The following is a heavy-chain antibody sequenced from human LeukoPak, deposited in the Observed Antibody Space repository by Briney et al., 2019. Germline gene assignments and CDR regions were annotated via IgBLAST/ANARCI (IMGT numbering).Heavy chain of an antibody. CDR1: GYTFTSYY. CDR2: INPSGGST. D-gene: IGHD5-18*01. J-gene: IGHJ4*02. Sequence: GASVKVSCKASGYTFTSYYMHWVRQAPGQGLEWMGRINPSGGSTSYAQKFQGRVTMTRDTSTSTVYMELSSLRSEDTAVYYCARDRGNSAMDGELDHWGQGTLVTVSS. CDR3: ARDRGNSAMDGELDH. V-gene: IGHV1-46*01.